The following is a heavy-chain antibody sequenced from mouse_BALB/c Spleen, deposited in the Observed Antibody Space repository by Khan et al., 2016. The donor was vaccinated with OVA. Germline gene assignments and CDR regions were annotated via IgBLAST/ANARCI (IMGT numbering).Heavy chain of an antibody. J-gene: IGHJ3*01. CDR3: ASHLTGAFAY. CDR2: ISSGGDYN. D-gene: IGHD4-1*01. CDR1: GFTFSNYG. V-gene: IGHV5-6*01. Sequence: EVELVESGGDLVKPGGSLKLSCAASGFTFSNYGMSWVRQTPDKRLEWVATISSGGDYNYYPDSVKGRFTISRDYAKNILYLQMSSLKSEDTAMYYCASHLTGAFAYWGQGTLVTVSA.